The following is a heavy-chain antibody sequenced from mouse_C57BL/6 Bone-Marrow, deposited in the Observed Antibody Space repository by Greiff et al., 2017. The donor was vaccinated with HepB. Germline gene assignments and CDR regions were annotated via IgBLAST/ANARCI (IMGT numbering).Heavy chain of an antibody. CDR3: ARLDTVVTYFYAMDY. D-gene: IGHD1-1*01. J-gene: IGHJ4*01. CDR1: GYTFTSYW. CDR2: IDPSDSYT. Sequence: QVQLQQPGAELVMPGASVKLSCKASGYTFTSYWMHWVKQRPGQGLEWIGEIDPSDSYTNYNQKFKGKSTLTVDKSSSTAYMQLSSLTSEDSAVYYCARLDTVVTYFYAMDYWDQGTSITVSA. V-gene: IGHV1-69*01.